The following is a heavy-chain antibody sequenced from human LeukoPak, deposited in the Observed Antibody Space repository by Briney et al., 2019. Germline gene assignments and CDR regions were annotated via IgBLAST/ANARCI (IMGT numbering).Heavy chain of an antibody. D-gene: IGHD3-16*01. CDR3: VRELRRDYYYYYGMDV. V-gene: IGHV1-2*04. Sequence: ASVKVSCKASGYTFTGYYMHWVRQAPGQGLEWMGWINPNSGGTNYAQKFQGWVTMTRDTSISTAYMELSRLRSDDTAVYYCVRELRRDYYYYYGMDVWGQGTTVTVSS. CDR1: GYTFTGYY. CDR2: INPNSGGT. J-gene: IGHJ6*02.